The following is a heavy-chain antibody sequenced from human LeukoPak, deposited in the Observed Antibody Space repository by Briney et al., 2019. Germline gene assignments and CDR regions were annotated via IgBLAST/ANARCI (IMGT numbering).Heavy chain of an antibody. V-gene: IGHV4-59*08. CDR2: IYYTGAT. CDR3: ARYGGSGWVIDN. D-gene: IGHD6-19*01. CDR1: GGSISTY. Sequence: PSETLSLTCTVSGGSISTYWTWIRQPPGKGLEWIGYIYYTGATSYNPSLKSRVIISVDTSKKQFSLKLTSVTAADTAVYYCARYGGSGWVIDNWGQGALATVSS. J-gene: IGHJ4*02.